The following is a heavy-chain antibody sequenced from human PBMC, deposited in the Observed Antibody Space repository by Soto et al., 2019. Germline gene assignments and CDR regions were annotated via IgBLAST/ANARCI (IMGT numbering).Heavy chain of an antibody. J-gene: IGHJ3*02. CDR1: GGTFSSYA. CDR2: IIPIFGTA. V-gene: IGHV1-69*13. D-gene: IGHD2-2*01. Sequence: GASVKVSCKASGGTFSSYAISWVRQAPGQGLEWMGGIIPIFGTANYAQKFQGRVTITADESTSTAYMELSSLRSEDTAVYYCASGRRVPDTAKWAFDIWGQRTMVIVSS. CDR3: ASGRRVPDTAKWAFDI.